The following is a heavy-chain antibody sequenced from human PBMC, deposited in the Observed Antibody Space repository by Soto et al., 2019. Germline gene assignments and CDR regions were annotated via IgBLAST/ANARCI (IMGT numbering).Heavy chain of an antibody. V-gene: IGHV3-23*01. D-gene: IGHD6-13*01. Sequence: GGSLRLSCAASGFTFSSYAMSWVRQAPGKGLEWVSAISGSGGSTYYADSVKGRFTISRDSSKNTLCLQMNSLRAEDTAVYYCAKGDHSSPGWFDPWGQGTLVTVSS. CDR2: ISGSGGST. J-gene: IGHJ5*02. CDR1: GFTFSSYA. CDR3: AKGDHSSPGWFDP.